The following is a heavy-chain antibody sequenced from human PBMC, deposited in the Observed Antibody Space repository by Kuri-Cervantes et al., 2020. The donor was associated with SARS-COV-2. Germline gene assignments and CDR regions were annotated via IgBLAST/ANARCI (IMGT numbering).Heavy chain of an antibody. CDR2: IYSSGST. V-gene: IGHV3-53*01. Sequence: GGSLRLSCAASGFTFSSYAMHWVRQAPGKGLEWVSVIYSSGSTNYADSVKGRFTISRDNFKNTLYLQMSSLRAEDTAVYYCARGRGPGDFWSGLNWFDPWGQGTLVTVSS. J-gene: IGHJ5*02. CDR3: ARGRGPGDFWSGLNWFDP. CDR1: GFTFSSYA. D-gene: IGHD3-3*01.